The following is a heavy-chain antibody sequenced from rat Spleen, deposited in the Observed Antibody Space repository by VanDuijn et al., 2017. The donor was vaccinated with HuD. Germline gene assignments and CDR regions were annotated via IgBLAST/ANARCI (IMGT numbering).Heavy chain of an antibody. D-gene: IGHD1-12*01. CDR2: ISPTGGST. CDR3: ARRRDSYAHFDY. V-gene: IGHV5-25*01. CDR1: GFTFSDYA. Sequence: EVQLVESGGGLVQPGRSLKLSCVASGFTFSDYAMAWVRQAPKKGLEWVASISPTGGSTYYRDSLKGRFTVSRDNAESTLHLQMNSLQPEDTGTYYCARRRDSYAHFDYWGQGVMVTVSS. J-gene: IGHJ2*01.